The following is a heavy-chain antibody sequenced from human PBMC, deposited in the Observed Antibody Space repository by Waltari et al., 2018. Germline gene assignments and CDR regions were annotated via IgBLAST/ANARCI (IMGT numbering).Heavy chain of an antibody. J-gene: IGHJ3*02. D-gene: IGHD1-26*01. Sequence: QVQLQESGPGLVKPSETLSLTCTVSGGSISSYYWSWNRQPPGKGLEWIGYIYYSGSTNYNPSLKSLGTISVDTSKIQFSLKLSSVTAADTAVYYCSKDLAYVGDAFDIWGQGTMVTVSS. V-gene: IGHV4-59*01. CDR2: IYYSGST. CDR1: GGSISSYY. CDR3: SKDLAYVGDAFDI.